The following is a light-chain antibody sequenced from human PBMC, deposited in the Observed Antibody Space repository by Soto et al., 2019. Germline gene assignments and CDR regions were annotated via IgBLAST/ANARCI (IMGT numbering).Light chain of an antibody. CDR3: SSYTSSTGYV. CDR2: EVS. CDR1: SXDVGGYNY. V-gene: IGLV2-14*01. Sequence: QSVLTQPASVSGSPGQSITISCTGTSXDVGGYNYVSWYQQHPGKAPKLMIYEVSNRPSGVSNRFSGSKSGNTASLTISGLQAEDEADYYCSSYTSSTGYVFGTGTKVTVL. J-gene: IGLJ1*01.